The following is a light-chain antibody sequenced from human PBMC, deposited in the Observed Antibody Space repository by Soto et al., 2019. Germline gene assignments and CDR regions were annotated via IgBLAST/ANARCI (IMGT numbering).Light chain of an antibody. V-gene: IGKV3-20*01. CDR1: QSVSSSQ. Sequence: EIVLTQSPGTLSLSPGERATLTCRASQSVSSSQLAWYQQKPGQAPRLVIYDTSTRATGIPDRFSGSGSGTDFTLTISRLEPEDFAVYHCQLFGSSPPWTFGPGTKVEIK. J-gene: IGKJ1*01. CDR3: QLFGSSPPWT. CDR2: DTS.